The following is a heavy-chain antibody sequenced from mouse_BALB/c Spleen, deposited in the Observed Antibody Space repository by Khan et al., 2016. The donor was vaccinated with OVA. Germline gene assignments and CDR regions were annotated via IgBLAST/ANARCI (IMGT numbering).Heavy chain of an antibody. Sequence: QVQLQQSGAELVKPGASVKLSCKASGYTFSSYYMYWVKQRPGKGLEWIGEINPNNGGTNFNEKFKSKAALPVDKSSTTAYMQLSSLTSEDSAVYYCTRSGYGSFAYWGQGTLVTVST. CDR3: TRSGYGSFAY. V-gene: IGHV1S81*02. CDR2: INPNNGGT. J-gene: IGHJ3*01. CDR1: GYTFSSYY. D-gene: IGHD2-2*01.